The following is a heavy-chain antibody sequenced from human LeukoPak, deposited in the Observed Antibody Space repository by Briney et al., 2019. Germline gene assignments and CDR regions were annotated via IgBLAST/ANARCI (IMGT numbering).Heavy chain of an antibody. CDR1: GYTFTSYA. V-gene: IGHV1-3*01. J-gene: IGHJ4*02. CDR3: ARGGGGYFDWLSANYFDY. CDR2: INAGNGNT. Sequence: ASVKVSCKASGYTFTSYAMHWVRQAPGQRLEWMGWINAGNGNTKYSQKFQGRVTITRGTSASTAYMELSSLRSEDTAVYYCARGGGGYFDWLSANYFDYWGQGTLVTVSS. D-gene: IGHD3-9*01.